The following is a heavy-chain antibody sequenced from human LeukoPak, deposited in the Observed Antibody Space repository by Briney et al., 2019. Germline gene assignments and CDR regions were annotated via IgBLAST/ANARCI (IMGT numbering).Heavy chain of an antibody. CDR2: IFPGDSDT. Sequence: GESLKISCECSGYSFTTYWIGWVGQMPGKGLEWMGIIFPGDSDTRYSPSFQGQVTISADKSISTAYLQWSSLKASDTAMYYCARPSNSGWYYLAYWGQGTLVTVSS. V-gene: IGHV5-51*01. CDR3: ARPSNSGWYYLAY. CDR1: GYSFTTYW. J-gene: IGHJ4*02. D-gene: IGHD6-19*01.